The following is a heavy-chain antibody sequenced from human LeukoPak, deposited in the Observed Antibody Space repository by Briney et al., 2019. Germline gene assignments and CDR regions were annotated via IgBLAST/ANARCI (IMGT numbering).Heavy chain of an antibody. V-gene: IGHV3-30*02. CDR1: GFTFTRSA. J-gene: IGHJ4*02. D-gene: IGHD1-26*01. Sequence: GGSLRLSCVASGFTFTRSAMHWVRQAPGKGLEWVAFIQYDGDNKYYADSVKGRFTISRDDSQNTLYLQMNSLTVEDTAVYYCAKRWDSTWYYFDLWGQGTLVTVSS. CDR2: IQYDGDNK. CDR3: AKRWDSTWYYFDL.